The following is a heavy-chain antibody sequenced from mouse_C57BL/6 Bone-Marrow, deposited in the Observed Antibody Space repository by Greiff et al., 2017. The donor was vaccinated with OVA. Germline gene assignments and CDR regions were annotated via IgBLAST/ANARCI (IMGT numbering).Heavy chain of an antibody. V-gene: IGHV1-66*01. CDR2: IYPGSGNT. J-gene: IGHJ2*01. CDR1: GYSFTSYY. CDR3: ARRAIDY. Sequence: VQVVESGPELVKPGASVKISCKASGYSFTSYYIHWVKQRPGQGLEWIGWIYPGSGNTKYNEKFKGKATLTADTSSSTAYMQLSSLTSEDSAVYYCARRAIDYWGQGTTLTVSS.